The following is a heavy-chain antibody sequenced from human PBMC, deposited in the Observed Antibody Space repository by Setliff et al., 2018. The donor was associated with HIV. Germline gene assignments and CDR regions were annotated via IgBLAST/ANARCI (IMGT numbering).Heavy chain of an antibody. V-gene: IGHV1-3*01. CDR3: ARGVYGDAAFDI. CDR2: INAGNGNT. Sequence: SVKVSCKASGYTFTSYAMHWVRQAPGQRLEWMGWINAGNGNTKYSQKFQGRVTITRDTSASTAYMELSSLRSEDTAVYYCARGVYGDAAFDIWGQGTMVTVSS. D-gene: IGHD4-17*01. CDR1: GYTFTSYA. J-gene: IGHJ3*02.